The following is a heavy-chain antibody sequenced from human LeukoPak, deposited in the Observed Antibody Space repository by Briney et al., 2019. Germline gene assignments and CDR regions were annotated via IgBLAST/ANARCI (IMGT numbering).Heavy chain of an antibody. Sequence: GGSLRLSCAASGFTFSTYSMNWVRQAPGKGLEWVSSISSGSSYIYYADSVKGRFTISRDNAKNSLYLQMNSLRAEDTAVYYCARDLVVVPPFDYWGQGTLVTVSS. J-gene: IGHJ4*02. CDR2: ISSGSSYI. V-gene: IGHV3-21*01. CDR1: GFTFSTYS. CDR3: ARDLVVVPPFDY. D-gene: IGHD2-2*01.